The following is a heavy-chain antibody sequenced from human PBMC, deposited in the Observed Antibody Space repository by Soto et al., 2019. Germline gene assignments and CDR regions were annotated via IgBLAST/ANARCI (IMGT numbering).Heavy chain of an antibody. CDR3: AKDATRTDGWYYFDY. CDR2: IDNSGGNT. J-gene: IGHJ4*02. CDR1: GFTFSSHR. D-gene: IGHD6-19*01. V-gene: IGHV3-23*01. Sequence: PGGSLRLSCAASGFTFSSHRMNWVRQAPGKGLEWVSVIDNSGGNTYYTDSVKGRFTISRDNSKKMLYLQMNSLRAEDTAVYYCAKDATRTDGWYYFDYWGQGAQVTVSS.